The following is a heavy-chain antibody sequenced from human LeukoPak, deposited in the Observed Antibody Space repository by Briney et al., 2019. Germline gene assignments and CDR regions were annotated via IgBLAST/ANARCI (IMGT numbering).Heavy chain of an antibody. Sequence: NTSETLSLTCTVSGGSISSSSYYWGWIRQPPGKGLEWIGSIYYSGSTYYNPSLKSRVTISVDTSKNQFSLKLSSVTAADTAVYYCARYLVEWLLSPGWFDPWGQGTLVTVSS. D-gene: IGHD3-3*01. J-gene: IGHJ5*02. V-gene: IGHV4-39*01. CDR1: GGSISSSSYY. CDR2: IYYSGST. CDR3: ARYLVEWLLSPGWFDP.